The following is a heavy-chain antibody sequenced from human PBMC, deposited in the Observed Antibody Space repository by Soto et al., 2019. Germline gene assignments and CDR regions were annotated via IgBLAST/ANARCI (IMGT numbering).Heavy chain of an antibody. V-gene: IGHV3-66*01. Sequence: GGSLRLSCAASGFTVSSNYMSWVRQAPGKGLEWVSVIYSGGSTYYADSVKGRFTISRDNSKNTLYLQMNSLRAEDTAVYYCAKYWGRYCSGGSCYLIDHCGQGTLVTVSS. D-gene: IGHD2-15*01. CDR3: AKYWGRYCSGGSCYLIDH. CDR2: IYSGGST. J-gene: IGHJ1*01. CDR1: GFTVSSNY.